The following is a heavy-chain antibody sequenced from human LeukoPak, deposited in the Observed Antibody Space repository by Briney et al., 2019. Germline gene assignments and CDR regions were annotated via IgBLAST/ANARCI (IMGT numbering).Heavy chain of an antibody. D-gene: IGHD2-2*01. V-gene: IGHV3-33*01. CDR2: IWYDGSNK. CDR3: ARDSAVVVPAALGY. Sequence: GGSLRLSCAASGFTFSRYGMHWVRQAPGKGPEWVAVIWYDGSNKYYADSVKGRFTISRDNSKNTPYLQMNSLRAEDTAVYYCARDSAVVVPAALGYWGQGTLVTVSS. J-gene: IGHJ4*02. CDR1: GFTFSRYG.